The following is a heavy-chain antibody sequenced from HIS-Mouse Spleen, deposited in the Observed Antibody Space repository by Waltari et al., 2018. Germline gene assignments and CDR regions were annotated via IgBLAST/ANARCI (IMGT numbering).Heavy chain of an antibody. J-gene: IGHJ4*02. CDR2: INPNSGGT. V-gene: IGHV1-2*02. CDR1: GYTFTGHY. CDR3: ARDSVIQGPFYSYGYYFDY. D-gene: IGHD5-18*01. Sequence: QVQLVQSGAEVKKPGASVKVSCKASGYTFTGHYMHWVRPAPGQGLEWMGWINPNSGGTNYAQKFQGRVTMTRDTSISTAYMELSRLRSDDTAVYYCARDSVIQGPFYSYGYYFDYWGQGTLVTVSS.